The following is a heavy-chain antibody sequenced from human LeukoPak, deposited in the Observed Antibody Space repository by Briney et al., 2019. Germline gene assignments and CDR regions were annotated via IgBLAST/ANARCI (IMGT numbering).Heavy chain of an antibody. CDR3: TIKDCTNGVCYTLFDY. CDR2: IRSKAYGGTT. Sequence: PGRSLRLSCTASGFTFGDYAMSWFRQAPGKGLEWVGFIRSKAYGGTTEYAASVKGRFTISRDDSKSIAYLQMNSLKTEDTAVYYCTIKDCTNGVCYTLFDYWGQGTLVTVSS. J-gene: IGHJ4*02. CDR1: GFTFGDYA. D-gene: IGHD2-8*01. V-gene: IGHV3-49*03.